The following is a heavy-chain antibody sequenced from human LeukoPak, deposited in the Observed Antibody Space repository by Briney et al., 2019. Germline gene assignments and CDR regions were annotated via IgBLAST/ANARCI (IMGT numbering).Heavy chain of an antibody. Sequence: GSLRLSCAASGFTFSSYWMHWVRQAPGEGLVWVSRINSDGSSTSYADSVKGRFTISRDNAKNTLYLQMNSLRAEDTAVYYCARARLYSASPDFDYWGQGTLVTVSS. CDR2: INSDGSST. CDR3: ARARLYSASPDFDY. CDR1: GFTFSSYW. J-gene: IGHJ4*02. D-gene: IGHD1-26*01. V-gene: IGHV3-74*01.